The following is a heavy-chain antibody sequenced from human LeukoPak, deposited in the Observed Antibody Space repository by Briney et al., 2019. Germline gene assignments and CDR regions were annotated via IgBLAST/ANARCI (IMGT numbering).Heavy chain of an antibody. CDR1: GFTFDDYA. CDR3: AKGYSGSYGSSADY. D-gene: IGHD1-26*01. CDR2: ISWNSGSI. V-gene: IGHV3-9*01. J-gene: IGHJ4*02. Sequence: GRSLRLSCAASGFTFDDYAMHWVRQAPGKGLEWVPGISWNSGSIGYADSVKGRFTISRDNAKNSLYLQMNSLRAEDTALYYCAKGYSGSYGSSADYWGQGTLVTVSS.